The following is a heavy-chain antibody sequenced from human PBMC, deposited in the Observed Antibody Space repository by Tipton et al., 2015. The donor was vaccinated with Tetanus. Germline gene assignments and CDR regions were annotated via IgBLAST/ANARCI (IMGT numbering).Heavy chain of an antibody. V-gene: IGHV4-59*01. CDR2: IYYSGST. CDR3: ARGVWFGPGPRYYFVY. Sequence: TLSLTCTVSGGSISSYYWSWIRQPPGKGLEWIGYIYYSGSTNYNPSLKSRVTISVDTSKNQFSLKLSSVTAADTAVYYCARGVWFGPGPRYYFVYWGQGTLVTVSS. CDR1: GGSISSYY. D-gene: IGHD3-10*01. J-gene: IGHJ4*02.